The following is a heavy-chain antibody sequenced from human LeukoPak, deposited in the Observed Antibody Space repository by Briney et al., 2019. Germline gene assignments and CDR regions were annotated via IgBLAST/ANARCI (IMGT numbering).Heavy chain of an antibody. CDR3: ARDPLSSAAGGYGY. CDR1: GGSFSGYY. D-gene: IGHD6-13*01. J-gene: IGHJ4*02. V-gene: IGHV4-34*01. CDR2: INHSGST. Sequence: SETLSLTCAVYGGSFSGYYWSWIRQPPGKGLEWIGEINHSGSTNYNPSLKSRVTISVDTSKNQFSLKLSSVTAADTAVYYCARDPLSSAAGGYGYWGQGTLVTVSS.